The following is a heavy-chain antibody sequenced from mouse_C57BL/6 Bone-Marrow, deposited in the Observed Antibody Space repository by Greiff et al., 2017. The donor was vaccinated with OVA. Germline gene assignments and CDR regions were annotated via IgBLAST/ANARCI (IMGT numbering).Heavy chain of an antibody. CDR3: ARYGSSYAFDY. D-gene: IGHD1-1*01. CDR1: GYAFTNYL. CDR2: INPGSGGT. V-gene: IGHV1-54*01. Sequence: VKLQESGAELVRPGTSVKVSCKASGYAFTNYLIEWVKQRPGQGLEWIGVINPGSGGTNYNEKFKGKATLTADKSSSTAYMQLSSLTSEDSAVYFCARYGSSYAFDYWGQGTTLTVSS. J-gene: IGHJ2*01.